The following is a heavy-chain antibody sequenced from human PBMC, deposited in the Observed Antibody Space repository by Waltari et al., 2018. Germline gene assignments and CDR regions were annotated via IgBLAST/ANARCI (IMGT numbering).Heavy chain of an antibody. Sequence: ELQLVESGGGLVQPGGSLRLSCAASGFTFSSYSMNWVRQAPGKGLEWVSYIISSSGTIYYADSVKGRFTTSRDNAKNSLYLQMNSLRAEDTAVYYCVRDRSVFSKGDYWGQGTLVTVSS. J-gene: IGHJ4*02. V-gene: IGHV3-48*04. CDR2: IISSSGTI. D-gene: IGHD3-9*01. CDR1: GFTFSSYS. CDR3: VRDRSVFSKGDY.